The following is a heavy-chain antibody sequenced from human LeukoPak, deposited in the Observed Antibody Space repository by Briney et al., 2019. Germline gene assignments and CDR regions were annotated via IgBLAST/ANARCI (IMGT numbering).Heavy chain of an antibody. CDR3: ALSIAARPYWFDP. Sequence: GASVKVSCKASGYTFTSYDINWVRQATGQGPEWMGWMNPNSGNTGYAQKFQGRVTMTRNTSISTAYMELSSLRSEDTAVYYCALSIAARPYWFDPWGQGTLVTVSS. D-gene: IGHD6-6*01. CDR1: GYTFTSYD. V-gene: IGHV1-8*01. CDR2: MNPNSGNT. J-gene: IGHJ5*02.